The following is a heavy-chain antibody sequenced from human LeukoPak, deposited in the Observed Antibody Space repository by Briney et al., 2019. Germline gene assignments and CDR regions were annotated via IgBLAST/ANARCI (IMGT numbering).Heavy chain of an antibody. CDR1: GYSFTNYG. J-gene: IGHJ4*02. CDR2: ISAYNGNP. D-gene: IGHD3-22*01. CDR3: ARDCDRSGYYCY. V-gene: IGHV1-18*01. Sequence: GASVQVSCKASGYSFTNYGISWVRQAPGQGLEWMGWISAYNGNPNYAQKLQGRVTMTTDTSTSTAYMELRSLRSDDTAVHYCARDCDRSGYYCYWGQGTLVTVSS.